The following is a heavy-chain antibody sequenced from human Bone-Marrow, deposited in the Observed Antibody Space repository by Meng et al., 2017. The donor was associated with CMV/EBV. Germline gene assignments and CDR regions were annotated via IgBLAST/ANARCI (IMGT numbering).Heavy chain of an antibody. V-gene: IGHV3-49*04. CDR1: GFTFGDYD. D-gene: IGHD6-13*01. CDR3: SGCRGVSSTYDAMDV. J-gene: IGHJ6*02. Sequence: GESLKISCVTSGFTFGDYDMSWVRQAPGKGLEWVGFIRRKAYAGTADYAESVKDTFTISRDDSKNIDYLQMNSQNTEDTAVDFGSGCRGVSSTYDAMDVWGQGTTVTVSS. CDR2: IRRKAYAGTA.